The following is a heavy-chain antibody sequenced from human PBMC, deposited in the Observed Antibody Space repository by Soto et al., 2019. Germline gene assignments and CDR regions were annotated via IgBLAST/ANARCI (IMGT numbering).Heavy chain of an antibody. CDR1: GFSFNTYA. V-gene: IGHV3-23*01. CDR2: VSASGGST. J-gene: IGHJ6*02. CDR3: AKTMGDCSGGSCYGAYSMDV. Sequence: SLRLSCAASGFSFNTYAMSWVRQARGKGPGWVSTVSASGGSTYSADSVKGRFTISRDNSKNTVHLQMNSLRAEDTAVYYCAKTMGDCSGGSCYGAYSMDVWGQGITVTVSS. D-gene: IGHD2-15*01.